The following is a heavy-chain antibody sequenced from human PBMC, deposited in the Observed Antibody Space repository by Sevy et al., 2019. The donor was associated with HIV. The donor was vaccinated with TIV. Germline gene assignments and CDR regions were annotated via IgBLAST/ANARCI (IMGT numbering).Heavy chain of an antibody. V-gene: IGHV1-18*01. CDR1: GYTFTSYG. CDR3: ARWGKLELTYYYYYYGMDV. J-gene: IGHJ6*02. CDR2: ISAYNGNT. D-gene: IGHD1-7*01. Sequence: ASVKVSCKASGYTFTSYGISWVRQAPGQGLEWMGWISAYNGNTNYAQKLQGRVTMTTDTSTSTAYMELRSLRSDDTAVYYWARWGKLELTYYYYYYGMDVWGQGTTVTVSS.